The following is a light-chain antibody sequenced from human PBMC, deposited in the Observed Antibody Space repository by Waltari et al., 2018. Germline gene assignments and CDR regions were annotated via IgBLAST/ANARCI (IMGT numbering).Light chain of an antibody. Sequence: IQMTQSPSTLSASVGDRVTITCRASQSISSRLAWYQQKPGKAPKLLIYKASSLESGVPSRFSGSGSGTEFTLTISSLQPDDFATYYCQQYNSYPYTFGQGTKLEIK. J-gene: IGKJ2*01. CDR3: QQYNSYPYT. CDR1: QSISSR. CDR2: KAS. V-gene: IGKV1-5*03.